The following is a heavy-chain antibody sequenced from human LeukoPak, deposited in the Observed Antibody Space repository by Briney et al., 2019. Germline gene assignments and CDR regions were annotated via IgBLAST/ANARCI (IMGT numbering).Heavy chain of an antibody. J-gene: IGHJ3*02. CDR1: GGSVSSGSYY. D-gene: IGHD3-22*01. CDR3: ARDSYYYDSSGYYYDAFDI. CDR2: IYYSGST. Sequence: SETLSLTCTVSGGSVSSGSYYWSWNRQPPGKGLEWIGYIYYSGSTNYNPSLKSRVTISVDTSKNQFSLKLSSVTAADTAVYYCARDSYYYDSSGYYYDAFDIWGQGTMVTVSS. V-gene: IGHV4-61*01.